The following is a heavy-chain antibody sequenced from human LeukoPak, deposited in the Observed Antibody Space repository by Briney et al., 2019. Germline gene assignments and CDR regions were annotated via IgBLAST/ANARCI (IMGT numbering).Heavy chain of an antibody. CDR1: GGSISSYY. D-gene: IGHD3-22*01. CDR3: ARANYYDSSGYFDY. J-gene: IGHJ4*02. Sequence: TSETLSLTCTVSGGSISSYYWSWIRQPPGKGLEWIGYIYYSGSTNYNPSLKSRVTISVDTSKNQFSLKLSSVTAADTAVYYCARANYYDSSGYFDYWGQGTLVTVSS. CDR2: IYYSGST. V-gene: IGHV4-59*01.